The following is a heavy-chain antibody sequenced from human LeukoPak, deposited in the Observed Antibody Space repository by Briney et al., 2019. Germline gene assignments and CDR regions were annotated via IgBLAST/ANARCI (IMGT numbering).Heavy chain of an antibody. V-gene: IGHV4-39*07. Sequence: SETLSLTCTVSGGSISSSYCWGWVRQPPGGVQEWIGSIYLSGSTYYNPSLKSRVTISVDTSRNQFSLKLSSVTAADTAVYYCARDRMGIAAAGTWFDPWGQGTLVTVSS. CDR1: GGSISSSYC. CDR2: IYLSGST. J-gene: IGHJ5*02. D-gene: IGHD6-13*01. CDR3: ARDRMGIAAAGTWFDP.